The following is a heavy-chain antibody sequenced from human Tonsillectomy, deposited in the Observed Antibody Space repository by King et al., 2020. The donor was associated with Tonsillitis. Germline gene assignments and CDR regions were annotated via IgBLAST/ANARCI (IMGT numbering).Heavy chain of an antibody. D-gene: IGHD3-10*01. CDR2: ISDSGGST. Sequence: VQLVESGGDLVQPGGSLRLSCAASGFTFSNYAMSWVRQAPGKGLEWVSGISDSGGSTYYADSVRGRFTISRDNSKNTLYLQMNSLRAEDTAVYSCAKGGVSGGSGNYFYYWGQGTLVTVSS. CDR3: AKGGVSGGSGNYFYY. CDR1: GFTFSNYA. V-gene: IGHV3-23*04. J-gene: IGHJ4*02.